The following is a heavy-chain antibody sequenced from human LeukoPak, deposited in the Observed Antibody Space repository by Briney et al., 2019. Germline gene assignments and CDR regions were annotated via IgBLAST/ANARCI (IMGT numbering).Heavy chain of an antibody. CDR1: GFTFSSYE. CDR3: ARDHPVAGFDY. J-gene: IGHJ4*02. D-gene: IGHD6-19*01. Sequence: GGSLRLSCAASGFTFSSYEMNWVRQAPGKGLEWVSYICSSGSTIYYADSVKGRFTISRDNAKNSLYLQMNSLRAEDTAVYYCARDHPVAGFDYWGQGTLVTVSS. V-gene: IGHV3-48*03. CDR2: ICSSGSTI.